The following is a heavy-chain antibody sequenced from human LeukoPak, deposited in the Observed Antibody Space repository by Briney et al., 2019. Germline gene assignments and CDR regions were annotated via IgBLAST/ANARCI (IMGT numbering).Heavy chain of an antibody. J-gene: IGHJ4*02. V-gene: IGHV3-23*01. D-gene: IGHD6-6*01. CDR1: GFTFSSYA. CDR2: ISGSGGGT. Sequence: GGSLRLSCAASGFTFSSYAITWVRQAPGKGLEWVPGISGSGGGTYYADSVKGRFTISRDNSKNTLYLQMNSLRAEDTAVYYCAKVSGLIAARHYFDYWGQGTLVTVSS. CDR3: AKVSGLIAARHYFDY.